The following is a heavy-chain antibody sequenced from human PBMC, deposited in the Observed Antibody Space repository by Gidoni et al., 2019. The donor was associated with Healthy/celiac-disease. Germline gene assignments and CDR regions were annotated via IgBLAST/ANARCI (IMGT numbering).Heavy chain of an antibody. CDR1: GFTFSSYA. J-gene: IGHJ4*02. Sequence: QVQLVESGGGVVQPGRSLRLSCAASGFTFSSYAMHWVRQAPGKGLEWVAVISYDGSNKYYADSVKGRFTISRDNSKNTLYLQMNSLRAEDTAVYYCARDSYWNERYFDYWGQGTLVTVSS. CDR2: ISYDGSNK. V-gene: IGHV3-30-3*01. CDR3: ARDSYWNERYFDY. D-gene: IGHD1-1*01.